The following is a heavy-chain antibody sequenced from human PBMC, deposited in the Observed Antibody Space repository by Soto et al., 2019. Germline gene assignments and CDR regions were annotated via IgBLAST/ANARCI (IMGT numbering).Heavy chain of an antibody. Sequence: SETLSLTCTVSNGSIRAYYWNWIRQPAGKGLEWIGRIYSTGTTYFNPSLKSRVTMSVDTSTNQFSLRLTSMTAADTAVYYCAVPGDGDFDYWSQGTLVTVSS. CDR1: NGSIRAYY. CDR2: IYSTGTT. CDR3: AVPGDGDFDY. J-gene: IGHJ4*02. V-gene: IGHV4-4*07.